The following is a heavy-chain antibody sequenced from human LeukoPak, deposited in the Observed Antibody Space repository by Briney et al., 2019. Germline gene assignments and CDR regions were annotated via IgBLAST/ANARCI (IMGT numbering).Heavy chain of an antibody. J-gene: IGHJ4*02. CDR1: GFTFDDYA. CDR3: AKSVNSSSAPHFDY. Sequence: GGYLRLYCAASGFTFDDYAMHWVRQAPGKGLEWVSGISWNSGSIGYAGSVKGRFTISRDNAKNSLYLQMNSLRAEDTALYCCAKSVNSSSAPHFDYWGQGTLVTVSS. D-gene: IGHD6-6*01. CDR2: ISWNSGSI. V-gene: IGHV3-9*01.